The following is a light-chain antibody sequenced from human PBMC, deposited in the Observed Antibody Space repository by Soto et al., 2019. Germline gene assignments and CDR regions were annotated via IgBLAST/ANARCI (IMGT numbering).Light chain of an antibody. J-gene: IGKJ1*01. CDR3: HHYNNWPPGT. V-gene: IGKV3-15*01. CDR2: AAS. Sequence: EIVLMQSPATLSVSPGEGATLSCRASQGIGNTLAWYQQKPGQTPRLLIYAASIRATGVPARFSGSGSGTDFTLTINSLQSEDFAVYYCHHYNNWPPGTFGQGTKVDIK. CDR1: QGIGNT.